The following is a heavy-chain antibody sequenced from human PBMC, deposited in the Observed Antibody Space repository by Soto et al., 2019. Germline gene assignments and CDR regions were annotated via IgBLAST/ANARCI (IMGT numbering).Heavy chain of an antibody. J-gene: IGHJ4*02. Sequence: EVQLVESGGGLVQPRGSLRLSCAASGFTFSDHYLDWVRQAPGKGLEWVGRSRNKANRYTTDYAASVKGRFTISRDDSKNSLYLQMKSLKTEDTAVYYCARVRAVAGTGYFDYWGQGTLVSVSS. CDR2: SRNKANRYTT. CDR1: GFTFSDHY. V-gene: IGHV3-72*01. CDR3: ARVRAVAGTGYFDY. D-gene: IGHD6-19*01.